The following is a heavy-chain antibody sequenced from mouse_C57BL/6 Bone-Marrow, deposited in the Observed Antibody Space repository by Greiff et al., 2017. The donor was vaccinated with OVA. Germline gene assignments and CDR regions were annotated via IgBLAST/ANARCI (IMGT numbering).Heavy chain of an antibody. CDR2: IYPGDGDT. Sequence: QVHVKQSGPELVKPGASVKISCKASGYAFSSSWMNWVKQRPGKGLEWIGRIYPGDGDTNYNGKFKGKATLTADKSSSTAYMQLSSLTSEDSAIYYCARRAPTPFAYWGQGTLVTVSA. CDR3: ARRAPTPFAY. V-gene: IGHV1-82*01. CDR1: GYAFSSSW. J-gene: IGHJ3*01. D-gene: IGHD2-10*01.